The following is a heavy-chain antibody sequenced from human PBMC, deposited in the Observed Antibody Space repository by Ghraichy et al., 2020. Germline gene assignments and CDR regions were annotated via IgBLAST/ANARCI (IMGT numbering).Heavy chain of an antibody. Sequence: ESLNISCTVSGGSLSTYYWTWIRQSPGKGLEWIGYIYYSGSPKYNPSLKSRVTLSVDTSKNQFSLILTSVTAADTAVYFCARRQQQWLAADHWGLGTLVTVSS. J-gene: IGHJ4*02. V-gene: IGHV4-59*12. CDR3: ARRQQQWLAADH. D-gene: IGHD6-19*01. CDR2: IYYSGSP. CDR1: GGSLSTYY.